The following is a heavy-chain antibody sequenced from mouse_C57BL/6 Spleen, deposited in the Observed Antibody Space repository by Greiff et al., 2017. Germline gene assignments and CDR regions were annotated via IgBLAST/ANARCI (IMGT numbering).Heavy chain of an antibody. CDR3: ARDGSRRMDY. V-gene: IGHV5-4*01. Sequence: EVKLVESGGGLVKPGGSLKLSCAASGFTFSSYAMSWVRQTPEKRLEWVATISDGGSYTYYPDNVKGRFTISRDNAKNNLYLQMSHLKSEDTAMYYCARDGSRRMDYWGQGTSVTVSS. CDR2: ISDGGSYT. J-gene: IGHJ4*01. CDR1: GFTFSSYA.